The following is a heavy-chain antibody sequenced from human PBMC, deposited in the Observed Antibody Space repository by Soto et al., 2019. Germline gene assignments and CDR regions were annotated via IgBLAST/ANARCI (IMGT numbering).Heavy chain of an antibody. CDR2: LNPKNDDT. V-gene: IGHV1-2*02. D-gene: IGHD7-27*01. CDR1: GYRFINSY. CDR3: ARDHTGAGFGS. J-gene: IGHJ4*02. Sequence: QVQLVQSGAEVKKPGASVRVSCKAFGYRFINSYLHWMRQAPGQGLEWMGWLNPKNDDTNYAQKFQGRVTMTRDTSISVAYMELRGLNSGHTVVYYCARDHTGAGFGSWGQGTLVSV.